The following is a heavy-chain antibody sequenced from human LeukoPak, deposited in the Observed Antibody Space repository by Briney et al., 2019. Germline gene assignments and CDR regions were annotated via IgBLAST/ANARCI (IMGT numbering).Heavy chain of an antibody. CDR2: IWYDGSNK. Sequence: GRSLRLSCAASGFTFSSYGMHWVRQAPGKGLEWVAVIWYDGSNKYYADSVKGRFTISRDNSKNTLYLQMNSLRAEDTAVYYCAKEVAKGGAFDIWGQGTMVTLSS. D-gene: IGHD5-12*01. CDR1: GFTFSSYG. V-gene: IGHV3-33*06. J-gene: IGHJ3*02. CDR3: AKEVAKGGAFDI.